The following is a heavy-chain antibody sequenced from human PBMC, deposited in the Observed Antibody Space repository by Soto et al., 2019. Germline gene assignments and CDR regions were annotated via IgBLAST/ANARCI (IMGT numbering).Heavy chain of an antibody. Sequence: QVQLVESGGGVVQPGRSLRLSCGASGFIFSKYGMHWVRQAPGKWLEWVAVISYDGSNKYYAESVKGRFIISRDKSENTLYLQMNSLRAEDTALYYCAKDLGSGKPYYYYAMDVWGQGTTVTVSS. D-gene: IGHD3-10*01. CDR2: ISYDGSNK. CDR1: GFIFSKYG. V-gene: IGHV3-30*18. J-gene: IGHJ6*02. CDR3: AKDLGSGKPYYYYAMDV.